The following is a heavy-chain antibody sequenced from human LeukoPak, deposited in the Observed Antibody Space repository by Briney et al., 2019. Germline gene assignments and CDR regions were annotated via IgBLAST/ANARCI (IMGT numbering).Heavy chain of an antibody. V-gene: IGHV3-33*06. CDR1: GFPFSSYG. J-gene: IGHJ4*02. CDR2: IWSVGGAE. D-gene: IGHD4-17*01. Sequence: PGGSLRLSCVASGFPFSSYGMHWVRQAPGKGLEWVAVIWSVGGAEYYADSVKGRFTISRDNSKNMLFLQMNSLRAEDTAVYYCAKDEADDYGDPGFDYWGQGTLVTVSS. CDR3: AKDEADDYGDPGFDY.